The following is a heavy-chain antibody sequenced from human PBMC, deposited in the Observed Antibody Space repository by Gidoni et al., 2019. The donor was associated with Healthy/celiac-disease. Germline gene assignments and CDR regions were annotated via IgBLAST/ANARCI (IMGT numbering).Heavy chain of an antibody. J-gene: IGHJ6*02. Sequence: EVQLLESGGGLVQPGGSLSLSCAASGFTFSSYAMSWVRQAPGKGLEWFSAISGSGGSTYYADSVKGRFTISRDNSKNTLYLQMNSLRAEDTAVYYCAKVGQWPGNSGMDVWGQGTTVTVSS. V-gene: IGHV3-23*01. CDR2: ISGSGGST. CDR3: AKVGQWPGNSGMDV. D-gene: IGHD6-19*01. CDR1: GFTFSSYA.